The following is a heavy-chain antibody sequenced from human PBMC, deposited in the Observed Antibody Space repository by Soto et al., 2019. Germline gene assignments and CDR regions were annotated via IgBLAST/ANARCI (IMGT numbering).Heavy chain of an antibody. CDR1: GYTFTSYG. J-gene: IGHJ4*02. CDR3: ARVSYGDYIDD. D-gene: IGHD4-17*01. CDR2: IIPILGIA. V-gene: IGHV1-69*04. Sequence: SVKVSCKASGYTFTSYGISWVRQAPGQGLEWMGRIIPILGIANYAQKFQGRVTITADKSTSTAYMELSSLRSEDTAVYYCARVSYGDYIDDWGQGTRVTVSS.